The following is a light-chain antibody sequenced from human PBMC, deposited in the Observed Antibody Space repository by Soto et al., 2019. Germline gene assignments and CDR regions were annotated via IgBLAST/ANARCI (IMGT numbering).Light chain of an antibody. V-gene: IGKV3-15*01. CDR2: DAS. J-gene: IGKJ4*01. CDR3: QQYKNWPALT. Sequence: EIVLTQSPAILSVSPGERATLSCRASQSISRSLAWYQQKPGQAPRLLISDASTRATGIPARFSGSGSGTEFTLTISSLQSEDFAVYYCQQYKNWPALTFGGGTKVDIK. CDR1: QSISRS.